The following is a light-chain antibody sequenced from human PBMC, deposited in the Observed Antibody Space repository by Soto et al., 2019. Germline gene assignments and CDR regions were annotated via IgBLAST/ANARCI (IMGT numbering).Light chain of an antibody. J-gene: IGLJ1*01. CDR2: EVN. V-gene: IGLV2-14*01. CDR1: SSDVGGCNC. Sequence: QSALTQPASVSGSPGQSITISCTGTSSDVGGCNCVSWYQQHPGKAPNLMIYEVNNRPSGVSNRFSGSKSGNAASLTISGLQAEDEADYYCRSFTTTRTYVFGTGTKLTVL. CDR3: RSFTTTRTYV.